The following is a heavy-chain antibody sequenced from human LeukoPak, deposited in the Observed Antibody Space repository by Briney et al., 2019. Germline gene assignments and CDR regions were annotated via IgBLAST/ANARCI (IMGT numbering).Heavy chain of an antibody. CDR1: GGSISSHY. J-gene: IGHJ4*02. Sequence: SETLSLTCTVSGGSISSHYWSWVRQPAGKGLEWIGRIYTSGSTNYNPSLKSRVTISVDTSKNQFSLKLSSVTAADTAVYYCAGAQAESGWYRYWGQGTLVTVSS. D-gene: IGHD6-19*01. CDR3: AGAQAESGWYRY. V-gene: IGHV4-4*07. CDR2: IYTSGST.